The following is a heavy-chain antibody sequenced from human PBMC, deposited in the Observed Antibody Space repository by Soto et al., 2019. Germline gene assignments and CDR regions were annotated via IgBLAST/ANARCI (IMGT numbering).Heavy chain of an antibody. Sequence: QVRLQESGPRLVKPSDTLSLTCTVSGGSVSSGSHYWSWIRQSPGKGLEWIAYISYSGTPDYNPSLKIRVSISLDKSRNQISLRLGSVTAAYTAVYYCARDRFDDLNSFDAFDLWGQGTMVTVSS. CDR2: ISYSGTP. V-gene: IGHV4-61*01. J-gene: IGHJ3*01. CDR1: GGSVSSGSHY. D-gene: IGHD1-1*01. CDR3: ARDRFDDLNSFDAFDL.